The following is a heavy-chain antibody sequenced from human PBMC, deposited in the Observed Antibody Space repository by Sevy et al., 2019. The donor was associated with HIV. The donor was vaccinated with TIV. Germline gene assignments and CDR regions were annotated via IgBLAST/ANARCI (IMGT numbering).Heavy chain of an antibody. Sequence: SETLSLTCTVSGGSISSSSYYWGWIRQPPEKGLEWIGKIYYTGSTYYSPSLKSRVTISVDTSKNQFSLKVNSVTAADTAVDYCARRINTSGRYAFDYWGQGAQVTVSS. CDR1: GGSISSSSYY. D-gene: IGHD6-19*01. J-gene: IGHJ4*02. CDR3: ARRINTSGRYAFDY. CDR2: IYYTGST. V-gene: IGHV4-39*01.